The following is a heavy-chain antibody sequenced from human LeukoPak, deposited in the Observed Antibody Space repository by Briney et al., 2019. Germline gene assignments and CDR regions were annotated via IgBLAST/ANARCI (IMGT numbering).Heavy chain of an antibody. CDR3: ARERYYYVTGSNYYYYMDV. CDR1: GFTFSSYA. V-gene: IGHV3-23*01. Sequence: GGSLRLSCAASGFTFSSYAMSWVRQAPGKGLEWVSAISGSGGSTYYADSVKGRFTISRDNSKNTLYLQMNSLRAEDTAVYYCARERYYYVTGSNYYYYMDVWGKGTTVTVSS. J-gene: IGHJ6*03. CDR2: ISGSGGST. D-gene: IGHD3-10*02.